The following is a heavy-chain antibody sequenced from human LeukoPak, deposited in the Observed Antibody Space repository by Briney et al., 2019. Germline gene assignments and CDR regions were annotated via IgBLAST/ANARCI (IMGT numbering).Heavy chain of an antibody. CDR2: IIPIFGTA. Sequence: WVKVSCKASGGTFSSYAISSVRQAPGQGLEWMGRIIPIFGTANYAQKFQGRVTITTDESTSTAYMELSSLRSEDTAVYYCARAYAGGYSVWGQGILVTVSS. D-gene: IGHD2-2*01. V-gene: IGHV1-69*05. J-gene: IGHJ4*02. CDR1: GGTFSSYA. CDR3: ARAYAGGYSV.